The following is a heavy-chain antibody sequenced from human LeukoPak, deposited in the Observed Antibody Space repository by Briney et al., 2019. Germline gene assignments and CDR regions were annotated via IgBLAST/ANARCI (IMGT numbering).Heavy chain of an antibody. J-gene: IGHJ4*02. CDR3: ARDSGDGYNYYYFDC. CDR1: GFTFSRYA. Sequence: GGSLRLSCVASGFTFSRYAMHWVRQAPGKGLEWVTVTSPDGSNKYYADSVKGRFTISRDNSKNTLYLQMNSLRADDTALYYCARDSGDGYNYYYFDCWGQGALVTVSS. CDR2: TSPDGSNK. D-gene: IGHD5-24*01. V-gene: IGHV3-30*01.